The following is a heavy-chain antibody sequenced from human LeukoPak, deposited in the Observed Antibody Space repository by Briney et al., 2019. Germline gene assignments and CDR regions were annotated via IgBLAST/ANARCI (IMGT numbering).Heavy chain of an antibody. Sequence: SETLSLTCTVSGYSISSGYYWGWIRQPPGKGLEWIGSTYYSGSTYYNPSLKSRVTISVDTSKNQFSLKLSSVTAVDTAVYYCAREPTHDYGDYGSVDYWGQGTLVTVSS. CDR1: GYSISSGYY. V-gene: IGHV4-38-2*02. D-gene: IGHD4-17*01. CDR3: AREPTHDYGDYGSVDY. J-gene: IGHJ4*02. CDR2: TYYSGST.